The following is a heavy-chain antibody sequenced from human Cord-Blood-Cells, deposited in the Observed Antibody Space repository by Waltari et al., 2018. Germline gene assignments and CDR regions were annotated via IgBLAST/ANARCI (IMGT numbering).Heavy chain of an antibody. CDR3: AREVATGYYDSSGYYHDAFDI. Sequence: QVQLVQSGAEVKKPGASVKVSCKASGYTFPSSGISWVRQAPGQWLEWMGWISAYNGNTNYAQKLQGRVTMTTDTSTSTAYMELRSLRSDDTAVYYCAREVATGYYDSSGYYHDAFDIWGQGTMVTVSS. J-gene: IGHJ3*02. D-gene: IGHD3-22*01. V-gene: IGHV1-18*01. CDR2: ISAYNGNT. CDR1: GYTFPSSG.